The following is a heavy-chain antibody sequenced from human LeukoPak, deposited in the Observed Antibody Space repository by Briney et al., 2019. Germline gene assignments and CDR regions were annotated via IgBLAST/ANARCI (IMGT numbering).Heavy chain of an antibody. CDR1: GASISTYY. CDR2: IHYTGST. D-gene: IGHD3-10*01. CDR3: ARGGYYGSGNDFRFDP. Sequence: SETLSLTCTVSGASISTYYWSWIRQPPGKGLECIGYIHYTGSTNYNPSLKSRVTISVETSKNQFSLKSKSVTAADTAVYYCARGGYYGSGNDFRFDPWGQGTLVTVSS. V-gene: IGHV4-59*01. J-gene: IGHJ5*02.